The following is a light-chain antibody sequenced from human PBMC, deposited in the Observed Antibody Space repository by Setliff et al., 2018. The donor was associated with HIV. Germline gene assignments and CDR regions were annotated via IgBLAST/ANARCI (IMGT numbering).Light chain of an antibody. CDR2: EVT. J-gene: IGLJ1*01. Sequence: QSALAQPASVSGSPGQSIIISCTGTSSDVGGYNYVSWYQQQPGKAPKLIIYEVTNRPSGVSDRFSGSKSVSTASLTISGLQTEDEADYYCNSYTTSGTRVFGTGTKVTVL. CDR1: SSDVGGYNY. CDR3: NSYTTSGTRV. V-gene: IGLV2-14*01.